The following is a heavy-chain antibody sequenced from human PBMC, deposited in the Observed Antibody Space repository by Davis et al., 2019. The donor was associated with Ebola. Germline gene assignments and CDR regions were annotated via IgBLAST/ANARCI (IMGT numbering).Heavy chain of an antibody. Sequence: MPSETLSLTCTASGGSVSSRDHYWGWIRQPPGKGLEWIGHIYNSGSTYYNPSLSGRLTISVDTSKNQFSLKLHSVTAADTAVYYCARVGFYDTNGYSYYFDYWGQGALVTVSS. CDR1: GGSVSSRDHY. J-gene: IGHJ4*02. D-gene: IGHD3-22*01. V-gene: IGHV4-30-4*01. CDR3: ARVGFYDTNGYSYYFDY. CDR2: IYNSGST.